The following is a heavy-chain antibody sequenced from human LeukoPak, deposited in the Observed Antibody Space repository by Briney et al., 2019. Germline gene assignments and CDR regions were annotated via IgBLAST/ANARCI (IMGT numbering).Heavy chain of an antibody. V-gene: IGHV1-46*03. CDR3: AREGGYCSGGSCSGSAFDI. J-gene: IGHJ3*02. Sequence: ASVMVSCKASGYTFTSYYMHWVRQAPGQGLEWMGIINPSGGSTSYAQKFQGRVTMTRDTSTSTVYMELSSLRSEDTAVYYCAREGGYCSGGSCSGSAFDIWGQGTMVTVSS. D-gene: IGHD2-15*01. CDR1: GYTFTSYY. CDR2: INPSGGST.